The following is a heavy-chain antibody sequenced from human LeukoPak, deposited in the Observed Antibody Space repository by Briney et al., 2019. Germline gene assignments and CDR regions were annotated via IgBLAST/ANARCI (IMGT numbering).Heavy chain of an antibody. CDR1: GFTFSSYA. V-gene: IGHV3-23*01. D-gene: IGHD2-2*01. CDR3: AKGYCTTTTCYNWFDP. Sequence: GGSLRLSCAASGFTFSSYAMSWVRQAPGRGLEWVSGISGSGGSTYYADSVKGRFTISRDNSKNTLYLQMNSLRAEDTAVYYCAKGYCTTTTCYNWFDPWGQGTLVTVSS. J-gene: IGHJ5*02. CDR2: ISGSGGST.